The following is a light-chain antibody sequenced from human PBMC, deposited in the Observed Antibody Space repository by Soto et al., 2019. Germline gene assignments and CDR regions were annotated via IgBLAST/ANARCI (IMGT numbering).Light chain of an antibody. CDR1: QSISSW. J-gene: IGKJ1*01. CDR3: QQYNSPWT. V-gene: IGKV1-5*03. CDR2: KAS. Sequence: DIQMTQSPSTLSASVGDRVTITCRASQSISSWLAWYQQKPGKAPKLLIYKASSLESGVPSRFSGSGSGTEFTLTISSLQPDDFVTYYCQQYNSPWTFGQGTKV.